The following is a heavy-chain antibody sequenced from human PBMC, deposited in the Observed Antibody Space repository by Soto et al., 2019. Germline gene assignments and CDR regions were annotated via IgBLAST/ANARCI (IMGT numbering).Heavy chain of an antibody. CDR3: ARDRGLRYFDWLSHYNWFDP. V-gene: IGHV1-24*01. Sequence: ASVKVSCKVSGYTLTELSMHWVRQAPGKGLEWMGGFDPEDGETIYAQKFQGRVTMTEDTSTDTAYMELSSLRSEDTAVYYCARDRGLRYFDWLSHYNWFDPWGQGTPVIVSS. CDR2: FDPEDGET. D-gene: IGHD3-9*01. J-gene: IGHJ5*02. CDR1: GYTLTELS.